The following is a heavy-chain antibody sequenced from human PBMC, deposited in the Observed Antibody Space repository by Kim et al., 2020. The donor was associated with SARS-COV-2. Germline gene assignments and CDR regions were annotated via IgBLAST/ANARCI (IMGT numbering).Heavy chain of an antibody. CDR2: ISAYNGNT. D-gene: IGHD3-10*01. Sequence: ASVKVSCKASGYTFTSYGISWVRQAPGQGLEWMGWISAYNGNTNYAQKLQGRVNMTTDTSTSTAYMELRSLRSDDTAVYYCARVPEGLEVRGVMADYWGQGTLVTVSS. CDR3: ARVPEGLEVRGVMADY. J-gene: IGHJ4*02. V-gene: IGHV1-18*01. CDR1: GYTFTSYG.